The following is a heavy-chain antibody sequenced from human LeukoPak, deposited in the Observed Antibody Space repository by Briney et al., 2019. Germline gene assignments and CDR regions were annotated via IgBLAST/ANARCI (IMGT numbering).Heavy chain of an antibody. V-gene: IGHV4-61*02. CDR2: IYTSGST. D-gene: IGHD6-19*01. CDR3: ASTAEQWPAFDY. CDR1: GGSISSGSYY. J-gene: IGHJ4*02. Sequence: SQTLSLTCTVSGGSISSGSYYWSWIRQPAGKGLEWIGRIYTSGSTNYNPSLKSRVTISVDTSKNQFSLKLSSVTAADTAVYYCASTAEQWPAFDYWGQGTLVTVSS.